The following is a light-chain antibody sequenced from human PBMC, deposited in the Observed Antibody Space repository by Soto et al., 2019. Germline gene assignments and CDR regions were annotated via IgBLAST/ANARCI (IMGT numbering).Light chain of an antibody. V-gene: IGKV3-11*01. CDR3: QQRSSWPRT. Sequence: EIVLTQSPATLSLSPGERATLSCRASQSVNSYLAWYQQKPGRPPRLLIYDTFNRATGIPARFSGSGSGTDFTLTISSLEPEDFAVYYCQQRSSWPRTFGQGTKVEI. CDR2: DTF. CDR1: QSVNSY. J-gene: IGKJ1*01.